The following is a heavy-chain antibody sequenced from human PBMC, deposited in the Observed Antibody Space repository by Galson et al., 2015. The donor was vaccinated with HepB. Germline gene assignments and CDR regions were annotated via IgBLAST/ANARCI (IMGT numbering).Heavy chain of an antibody. CDR1: GAPLNTNP. D-gene: IGHD4-17*01. Sequence: SVKVSCKAFGAPLNTNPITWVRQAPGQGLEWMGGIIPMVGFANYAHKFQGRVTFSADKSTGTVFMELTSLTSEDTATYFCARDRREGDGNGDYVEWFDPWGQGTLVVVSS. CDR3: ARDRREGDGNGDYVEWFDP. V-gene: IGHV1-69*10. J-gene: IGHJ5*02. CDR2: IIPMVGFA.